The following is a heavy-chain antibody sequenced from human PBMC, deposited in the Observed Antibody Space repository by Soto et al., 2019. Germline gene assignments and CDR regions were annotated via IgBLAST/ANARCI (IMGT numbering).Heavy chain of an antibody. CDR2: TYYRSKWYN. CDR3: ARAGSSSWYAYYYYGMDV. Sequence: QTLSLTCAISGDSVSRNSAAWNWIRQSPSRDLEWLGRTYYRSKWYNDYAVSVKSRITINPDTSKNQFSLQLNSVTPEDTAVYYFARAGSSSWYAYYYYGMDVWGQGTTVTVSS. CDR1: GDSVSRNSAA. D-gene: IGHD6-13*01. V-gene: IGHV6-1*01. J-gene: IGHJ6*02.